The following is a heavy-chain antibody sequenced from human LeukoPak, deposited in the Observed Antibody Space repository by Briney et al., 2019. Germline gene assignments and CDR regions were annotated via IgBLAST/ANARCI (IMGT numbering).Heavy chain of an antibody. CDR1: GYTFTSYG. D-gene: IGHD2-15*01. V-gene: IGHV1-18*01. Sequence: ASVKVSCKASGYTFTSYGISWVRQAPGQGLEWMGWISAYNGNTNYAQKLQGRVTMTTDTSTSTAYMELRSLRSDDTAVYYCARVVVAAYYGTSYFDYWGQGTLVTVSS. J-gene: IGHJ4*02. CDR2: ISAYNGNT. CDR3: ARVVVAAYYGTSYFDY.